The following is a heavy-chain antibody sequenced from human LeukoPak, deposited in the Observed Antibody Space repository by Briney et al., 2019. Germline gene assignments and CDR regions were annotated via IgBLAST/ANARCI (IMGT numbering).Heavy chain of an antibody. J-gene: IGHJ5*02. V-gene: IGHV4-59*04. CDR1: GDSISTYY. Sequence: SETLSLTCTVSGDSISTYYWTWIRQPPGKGLEWIGTIYYSGNTYYNPSLKSRVTISVDTSKNQFSLKLSSVTAADTAVYYCARHVTIFGAPNWFDPWGQGTLVTVSS. D-gene: IGHD3-3*01. CDR3: ARHVTIFGAPNWFDP. CDR2: IYYSGNT.